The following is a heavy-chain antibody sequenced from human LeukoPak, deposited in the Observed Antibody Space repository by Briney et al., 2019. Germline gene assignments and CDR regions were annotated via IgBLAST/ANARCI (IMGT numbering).Heavy chain of an antibody. CDR2: INHSGST. CDR1: GFTFSSYT. CDR3: SLRSWYYFDY. D-gene: IGHD6-13*01. Sequence: GSLRLSCAASGFTFSSYTMNWVRQAPGKGLEWIGEINHSGSTNYNPSLKSRVTISVDTSKNQFSLKLSSVTAADTAVYYCSLRSWYYFDYWGQGTLVTVSS. J-gene: IGHJ4*02. V-gene: IGHV4-34*08.